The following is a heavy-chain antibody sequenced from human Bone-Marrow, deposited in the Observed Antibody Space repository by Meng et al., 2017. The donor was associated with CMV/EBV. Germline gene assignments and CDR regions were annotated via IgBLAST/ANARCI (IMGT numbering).Heavy chain of an antibody. D-gene: IGHD6-19*01. CDR1: GGSISSYY. Sequence: SETLSLTCTVSGGSISSYYWSWIRQPPGKGLEWIGDVLYGGNTNHNPSLKSRVSISADTSKKQVSLKLTSVSAADTAVYFCARGISSGNMFDPWGQGTLVTVSS. V-gene: IGHV4-59*01. CDR2: VLYGGNT. CDR3: ARGISSGNMFDP. J-gene: IGHJ5*02.